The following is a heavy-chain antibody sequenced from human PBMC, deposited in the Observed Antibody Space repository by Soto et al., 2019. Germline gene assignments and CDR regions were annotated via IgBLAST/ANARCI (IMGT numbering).Heavy chain of an antibody. CDR1: GGTFSSYA. V-gene: IGHV1-69*01. CDR3: ASNDIVVVPAAISAFDI. D-gene: IGHD2-2*02. CDR2: IIPIFGTA. Sequence: QVQLVQSGAEVKKPGSSVKVSCKASGGTFSSYAISWVRQVPGQGLEWMGGIIPIFGTANYAQKFQGRVTITADESTSTAYMELSSLRSEDTAVYYCASNDIVVVPAAISAFDIWGQGTMVTVSS. J-gene: IGHJ3*02.